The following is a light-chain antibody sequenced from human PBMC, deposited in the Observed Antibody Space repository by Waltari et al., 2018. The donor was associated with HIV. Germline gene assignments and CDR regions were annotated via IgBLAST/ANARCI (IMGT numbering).Light chain of an antibody. CDR2: KTS. J-gene: IGKJ2*01. V-gene: IGKV1-5*03. CDR3: QQYSTYPYT. Sequence: DIQMTQSPSTLSASVGDRVTITCRASQSVSTWLAWYQQKPGEAPQPLIRKTSSLESGVPSRFSGSGSGTEFTLTITNLQPDDFVAYHCQQYSTYPYTFGQGTKLEIK. CDR1: QSVSTW.